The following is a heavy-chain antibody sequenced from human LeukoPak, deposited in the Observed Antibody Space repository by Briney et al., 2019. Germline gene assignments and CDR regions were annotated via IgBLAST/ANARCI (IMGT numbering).Heavy chain of an antibody. Sequence: GGSLRLSCAASGFTFSSYAMSWVRQAPGKGLEWVSAISGSGGSTYYADSVKGRFTISRDNSKNTLYLQMNSLRAEDTAVYYCAKCGTTVVRVNWYFDLWGRGTLVTVSS. CDR3: AKCGTTVVRVNWYFDL. D-gene: IGHD4-23*01. J-gene: IGHJ2*01. CDR1: GFTFSSYA. CDR2: ISGSGGST. V-gene: IGHV3-23*01.